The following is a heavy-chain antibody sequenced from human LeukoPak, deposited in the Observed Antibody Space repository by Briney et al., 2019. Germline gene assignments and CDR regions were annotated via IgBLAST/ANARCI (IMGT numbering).Heavy chain of an antibody. CDR2: FATNDGRT. CDR1: GYTFTAAF. Sequence: EASVKVSCKTSGYTFTAAFLHRVRQAPGHGLEWIGWFATNDGRTKYAERFQGRVSMTRDTYTTTAYMELSSLTSDDTAVYYCARDGVFGTDFDAFDLWGQGTPVTVS. J-gene: IGHJ3*01. V-gene: IGHV1-2*02. D-gene: IGHD3-3*01. CDR3: ARDGVFGTDFDAFDL.